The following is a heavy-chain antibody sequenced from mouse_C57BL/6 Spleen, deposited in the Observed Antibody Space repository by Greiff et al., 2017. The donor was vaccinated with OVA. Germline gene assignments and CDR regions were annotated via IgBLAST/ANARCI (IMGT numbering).Heavy chain of an antibody. D-gene: IGHD1-1*01. CDR3: ASWGSSYDYYAMDY. J-gene: IGHJ4*01. V-gene: IGHV1-19*01. CDR1: GYTFTDYY. CDR2: INPYNGGT. Sequence: VQLQQSGPVLVKPGASVKMSCKASGYTFTDYYMNWVKQSHGKSLEWIGVINPYNGGTSYNQKFKGKATLTVDKSSSTAYMELNSLTSEDSAVYYCASWGSSYDYYAMDYWGQGTSVTVSS.